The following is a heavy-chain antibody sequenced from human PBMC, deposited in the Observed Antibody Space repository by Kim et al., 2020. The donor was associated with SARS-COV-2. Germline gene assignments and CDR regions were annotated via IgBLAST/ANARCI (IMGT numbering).Heavy chain of an antibody. CDR3: ATHGYSSSSSHFDY. Sequence: GGSLRLSCAASGFTFSSYGMHWVRQAPGKGLEWVAVISYDGSNKYYADSVKGRFTISRDNSKNTLYLQMNSLRAEDTAVYYCATHGYSSSSSHFDYWGQGTLVTVSS. J-gene: IGHJ4*02. CDR2: ISYDGSNK. D-gene: IGHD6-6*01. V-gene: IGHV3-30*03. CDR1: GFTFSSYG.